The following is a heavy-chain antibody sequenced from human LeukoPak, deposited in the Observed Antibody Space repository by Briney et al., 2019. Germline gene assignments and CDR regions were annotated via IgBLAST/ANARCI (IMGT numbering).Heavy chain of an antibody. D-gene: IGHD4-17*01. Sequence: PSETLSLTCAVYGGSFSGYYWSWIRQPPGKGLEWIGEINHSGSTNYNPSLKSRVTISVDTSKNQFSLKLSSVTAADTAVYYCARGANGYGDLDYWAQGTLVTVSS. CDR3: ARGANGYGDLDY. CDR2: INHSGST. J-gene: IGHJ4*02. CDR1: GGSFSGYY. V-gene: IGHV4-34*01.